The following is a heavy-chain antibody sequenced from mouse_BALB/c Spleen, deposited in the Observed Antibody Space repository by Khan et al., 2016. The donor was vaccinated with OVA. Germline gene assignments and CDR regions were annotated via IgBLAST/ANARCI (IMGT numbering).Heavy chain of an antibody. D-gene: IGHD1-1*01. CDR3: ERRDYGGSSDY. CDR2: INTNTGEP. Sequence: QIQLVQSGPELKKPGETVKISCEASGYTFRNYGMNWVKQAPGKGLKWMGWINTNTGEPTYADDFKGRFAFSLETSASTAFLQINQLNNEDMATDFWERRDYGGSSDYWGQGTTLTVSS. CDR1: GYTFRNYG. J-gene: IGHJ2*01. V-gene: IGHV9-1*02.